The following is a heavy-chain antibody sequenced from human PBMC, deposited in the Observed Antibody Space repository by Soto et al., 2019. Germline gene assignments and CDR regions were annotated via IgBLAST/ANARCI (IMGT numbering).Heavy chain of an antibody. V-gene: IGHV4-39*01. CDR3: ARQGATVTTYYWFDP. J-gene: IGHJ5*02. D-gene: IGHD4-17*01. CDR2: IYYSGST. Sequence: PSETLSLTCTVSGGSISSSSYCWGWIRQPPGKGLEWIGSIYYSGSTYYNPSLKSRVTISVDTSKNQFSLKLSSVTAADTAVYYCARQGATVTTYYWFDPWGQGTLVTVSS. CDR1: GGSISSSSYC.